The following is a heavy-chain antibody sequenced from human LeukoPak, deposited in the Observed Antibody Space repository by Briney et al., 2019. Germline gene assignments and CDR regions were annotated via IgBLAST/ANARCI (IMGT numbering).Heavy chain of an antibody. CDR2: ISGDSATP. CDR1: GFAFNIYA. CDR3: AKVGSSTWYMYYFDY. V-gene: IGHV3-23*01. Sequence: GGSLRLSCAASGFAFNIYAMTWVRQAPGKGLEWVSTISGDSATPYFADSVKGRFTISRDNSKNTHYLQMNSLRVEATAVYYCAKVGSSTWYMYYFDYWGQGALVTVSS. J-gene: IGHJ4*02. D-gene: IGHD6-13*01.